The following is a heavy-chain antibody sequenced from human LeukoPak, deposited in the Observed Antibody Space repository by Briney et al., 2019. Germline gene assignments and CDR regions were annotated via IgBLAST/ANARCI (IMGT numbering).Heavy chain of an antibody. CDR3: AKDTPPRPQYYFDY. CDR2: ISWNSGSI. V-gene: IGHV3-9*01. Sequence: PGGSLRLSCAASGFTFDDYAMHWVRQAPGKGLEWVSGISWNSGSIGYADSVKGRFTISRDNAKNSLYLQMNSLRAEDTALYYCAKDTPPRPQYYFDYWGQGTLVTVSS. J-gene: IGHJ4*02. CDR1: GFTFDDYA.